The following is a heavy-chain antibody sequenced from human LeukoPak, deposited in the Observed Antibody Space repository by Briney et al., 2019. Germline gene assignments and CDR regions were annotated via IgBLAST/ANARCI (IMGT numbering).Heavy chain of an antibody. D-gene: IGHD5-12*01. J-gene: IGHJ4*02. CDR3: ARDAGYSGYEPRHFDY. CDR2: ISYDGSNK. CDR1: GFTFSSYA. V-gene: IGHV3-30-3*01. Sequence: GGSLRLSCAASGFTFSSYAIHWVRQAPGKGLEGVAVISYDGSNKYYADSVKGRFTISRDNSKNTLYLQMNSLRAEDTAVYYCARDAGYSGYEPRHFDYWGQGTLVTVSS.